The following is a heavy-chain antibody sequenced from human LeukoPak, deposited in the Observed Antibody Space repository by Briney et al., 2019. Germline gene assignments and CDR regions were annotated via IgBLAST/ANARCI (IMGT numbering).Heavy chain of an antibody. CDR2: IYSTGST. J-gene: IGHJ4*02. CDR3: ARGVFWSSYYVY. V-gene: IGHV4-30-4*01. Sequence: KPSQTLSLTCTVSGASISSGDYYWSWIRQPPGKGLEWIGYIYSTGSTSHNPSLRNPITISLDTPKNQFSLKLSSVTAADTAVYYCARGVFWSSYYVYWGQGTQVTVSS. D-gene: IGHD3-3*01. CDR1: GASISSGDYY.